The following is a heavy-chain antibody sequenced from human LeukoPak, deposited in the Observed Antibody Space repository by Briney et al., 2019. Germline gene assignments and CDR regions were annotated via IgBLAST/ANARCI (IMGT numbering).Heavy chain of an antibody. CDR3: ARDQGPYYGSGSDAFDI. Sequence: SETLSLTCTVSGGSISSYYWSWIRKPPGKGLEWIGYIYYSGSTNYNPSLKSRVTISVDTSKNQFSLKLSSVTAADTAVYYCARDQGPYYGSGSDAFDIWGQGTMVTVSS. CDR2: IYYSGST. D-gene: IGHD3-10*01. J-gene: IGHJ3*02. CDR1: GGSISSYY. V-gene: IGHV4-59*01.